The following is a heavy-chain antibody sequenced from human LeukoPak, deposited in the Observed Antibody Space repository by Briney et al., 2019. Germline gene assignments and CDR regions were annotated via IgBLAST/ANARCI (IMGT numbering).Heavy chain of an antibody. Sequence: PSETLSLTCAVYGGSFNDYYWSWIRQPPGKGLEWLGEINHSGTTNYNPSLKSRVTISVDTSKNQFSLKLSSVTAADTAVYYCARGYDGSGYYYRNWYFDLWGRGTLVTVSS. V-gene: IGHV4-34*01. CDR2: INHSGTT. D-gene: IGHD3-22*01. CDR3: ARGYDGSGYYYRNWYFDL. CDR1: GGSFNDYY. J-gene: IGHJ2*01.